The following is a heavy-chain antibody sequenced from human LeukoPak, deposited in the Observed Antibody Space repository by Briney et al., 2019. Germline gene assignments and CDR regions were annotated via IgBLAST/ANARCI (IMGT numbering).Heavy chain of an antibody. CDR2: MNPNSGNT. D-gene: IGHD6-25*01. V-gene: IGHV1-8*01. Sequence: VSVKVSCKASGYTFTSYDINWVRQATGQGLEWMGWMNPNSGNTGYAQKFQGRVTMTRNTSISTAYMELSSLRSEDTAVYYCATSTYNIAAHDYWGQGSLLTVSS. CDR1: GYTFTSYD. CDR3: ATSTYNIAAHDY. J-gene: IGHJ4*02.